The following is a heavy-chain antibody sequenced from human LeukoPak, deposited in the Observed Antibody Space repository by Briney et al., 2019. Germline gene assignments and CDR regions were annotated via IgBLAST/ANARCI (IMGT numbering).Heavy chain of an antibody. V-gene: IGHV4-38-2*02. D-gene: IGHD1-26*01. CDR2: IYHSGAT. J-gene: IGHJ4*02. CDR3: ARINRGLVGSTILDY. CDR1: GYSISSNYY. Sequence: SETLSLTCTVSGYSISSNYYWAWIRPPPGKGLEWIGSIYHSGATYYNPSLESRVSISVDTSKNQFSLKLSSVTAADTAVYYCARINRGLVGSTILDYWGQGTLVTVSS.